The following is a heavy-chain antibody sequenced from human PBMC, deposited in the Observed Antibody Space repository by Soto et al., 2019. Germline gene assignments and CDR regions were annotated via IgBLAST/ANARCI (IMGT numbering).Heavy chain of an antibody. CDR1: GFTFSSYA. J-gene: IGHJ5*02. D-gene: IGHD2-15*01. CDR3: ANTLGGYCSGGSCYSVEDYWFDP. Sequence: GGSLRLSCAASGFTFSSYAMSWVRQAPGKGLEWVSAISGSGGSTYYADSVKGRFTISRDNSKNTLYLQMNSLRAEDTGVYYCANTLGGYCSGGSCYSVEDYWFDPWGQGTLVTVSS. V-gene: IGHV3-23*01. CDR2: ISGSGGST.